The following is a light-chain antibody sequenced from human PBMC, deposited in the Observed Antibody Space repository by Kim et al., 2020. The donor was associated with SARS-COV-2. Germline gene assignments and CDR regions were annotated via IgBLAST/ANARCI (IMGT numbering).Light chain of an antibody. V-gene: IGLV2-11*01. J-gene: IGLJ1*01. CDR3: CSFGGNY. CDR2: NVN. Sequence: QSALTQPRSVSGSPGQSVAISCTGTSGDVGGYDYVSWYQQHPGKAPKLIIYNVNKRPSGVPDRFFGSKSGNTASLTISGLQPEDEADYYCCSFGGNYFGTGTKVTVL. CDR1: SGDVGGYDY.